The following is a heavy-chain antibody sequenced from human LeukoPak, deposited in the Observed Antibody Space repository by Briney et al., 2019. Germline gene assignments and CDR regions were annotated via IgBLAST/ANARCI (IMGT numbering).Heavy chain of an antibody. CDR1: GDSVSSNSAA. Sequence: SQTLSLTCAISGDSVSSNSAAWTWIRQSPSRGLEWLGRTYYRSKWYNDYAVSVKSRITINPDTSKNQFSLQLNSVTPEDTAVYYCARYYYDSSGYYNLDYFDYWGQGTLVTVSS. CDR3: ARYYYDSSGYYNLDYFDY. D-gene: IGHD3-22*01. J-gene: IGHJ4*02. V-gene: IGHV6-1*01. CDR2: TYYRSKWYN.